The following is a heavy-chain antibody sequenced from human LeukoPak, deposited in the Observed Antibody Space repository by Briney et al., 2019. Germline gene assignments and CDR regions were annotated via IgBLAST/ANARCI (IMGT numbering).Heavy chain of an antibody. CDR1: GFTFSSYS. V-gene: IGHV3-21*01. CDR2: IDSYRRYI. CDR3: ARDQYYYDSSGYLDY. Sequence: GGSLRLSCAASGFTFSSYSTNWVRQAPGKGLEWVSSIDSYRRYIYYADSVKGRFTISRDNAKNSLYLQMNSLRAEDTAVYYCARDQYYYDSSGYLDYWGQGTLVTVSS. D-gene: IGHD3-22*01. J-gene: IGHJ4*02.